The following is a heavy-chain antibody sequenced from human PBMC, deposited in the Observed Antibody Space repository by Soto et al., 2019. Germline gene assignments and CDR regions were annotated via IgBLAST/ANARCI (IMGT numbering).Heavy chain of an antibody. Sequence: EVQLLESGGGLVQPGGSLRLSCAASGFTFSSYAMSWVRQAPGKGLEWVSAISGSGGSTYYADSVKGRFTISRDNSKNTLYLQMHSLRAEDTAVYYCAIKGAGFHGLIDYWGQGTLVTVSS. J-gene: IGHJ4*02. D-gene: IGHD1-20*01. CDR3: AIKGAGFHGLIDY. CDR2: ISGSGGST. CDR1: GFTFSSYA. V-gene: IGHV3-23*01.